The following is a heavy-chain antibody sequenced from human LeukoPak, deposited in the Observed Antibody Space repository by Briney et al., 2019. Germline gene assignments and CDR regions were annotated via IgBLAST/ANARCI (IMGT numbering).Heavy chain of an antibody. J-gene: IGHJ4*02. CDR3: VTNGWYCIDN. V-gene: IGHV4-39*07. D-gene: IGHD2-15*01. Sequence: SETLSLTCTVSGGSISSSSYYWGWIRQPPGKGLEWIGSIYYSGSTYYNPSLKSRVTISVDTSKNQFSLKLSSVTAADTAVYYCVTNGWYCIDNWGQGTLVTVSS. CDR1: GGSISSSSYY. CDR2: IYYSGST.